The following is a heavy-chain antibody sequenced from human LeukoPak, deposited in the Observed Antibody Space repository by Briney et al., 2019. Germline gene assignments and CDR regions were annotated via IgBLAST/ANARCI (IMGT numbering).Heavy chain of an antibody. CDR3: ARAVTTGTTRWFDP. V-gene: IGHV3-21*01. CDR1: GFTFSTYS. D-gene: IGHD1-1*01. Sequence: KPGGSLRLSCAASGFTFSTYSMNWVRQAPGKGLEWVSSISSSSSYIYYADSVKGRFTISRDNAKNSLYLQMSSLRAEDTAAYYCARAVTTGTTRWFDPWGQGTLVTVSS. CDR2: ISSSSSYI. J-gene: IGHJ5*02.